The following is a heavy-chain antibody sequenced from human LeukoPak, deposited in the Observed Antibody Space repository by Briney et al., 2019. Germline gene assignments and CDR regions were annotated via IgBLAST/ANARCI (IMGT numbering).Heavy chain of an antibody. CDR1: GFTFSSYD. J-gene: IGHJ4*02. Sequence: GGSLRLSCAASGFTFSSYDMSWVRQAPGKGLEWVSVISGSGDSTYYAGSVKGRFTISRDNSKTTLFLQVNSLRAEDAAVYNCAKVLRQWTHALVFDYWGQGTLVTVSS. D-gene: IGHD3-16*01. CDR2: ISGSGDST. V-gene: IGHV3-23*01. CDR3: AKVLRQWTHALVFDY.